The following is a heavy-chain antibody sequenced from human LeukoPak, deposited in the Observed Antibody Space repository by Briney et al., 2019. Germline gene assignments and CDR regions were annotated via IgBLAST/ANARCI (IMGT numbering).Heavy chain of an antibody. V-gene: IGHV4-39*07. J-gene: IGHJ5*02. CDR2: IYYSGST. CDR3: ARDYYGSGSYYKRYNWFDP. Sequence: PSETLSLTCNVSGGSINSDTYYWGWIRQPPGKGLEWIASIYYSGSTYYNPSLKSRVTISVDTSKNQFSLKLSSVTAADTAVYYCARDYYGSGSYYKRYNWFDPWGQGTLVTVSS. D-gene: IGHD3-10*01. CDR1: GGSINSDTYY.